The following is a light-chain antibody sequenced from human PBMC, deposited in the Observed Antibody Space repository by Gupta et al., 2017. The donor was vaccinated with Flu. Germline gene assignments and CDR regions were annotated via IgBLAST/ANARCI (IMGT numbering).Light chain of an antibody. Sequence: QSVLTQPRSVSGSPGQSVTISCTGSSSDVGLYEYVSWYQHHPGKAPSLIIYDVSRRPSGVPDRFSASKSGNTASLTISGLQAEDEADYHCCSYAGRYTWVFGGGTKVTVL. V-gene: IGLV2-11*01. CDR1: SSDVGLYEY. J-gene: IGLJ2*01. CDR2: DVS. CDR3: CSYAGRYTWV.